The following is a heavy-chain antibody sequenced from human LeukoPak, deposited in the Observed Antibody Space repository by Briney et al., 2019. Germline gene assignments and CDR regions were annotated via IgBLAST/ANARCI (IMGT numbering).Heavy chain of an antibody. V-gene: IGHV3-30*02. J-gene: IGHJ4*02. CDR3: AKSSIFGVFTDY. D-gene: IGHD3-3*01. Sequence: GGSLRLSCAASGFTFSSYGILWVRQAPGKGLEWVAFTRYDGGSEYYADSVKGRFTISRDNSKNTLYLQMNSLRAEDTAMYYCAKSSIFGVFTDYWGQGTLVTVSS. CDR2: TRYDGGSE. CDR1: GFTFSSYG.